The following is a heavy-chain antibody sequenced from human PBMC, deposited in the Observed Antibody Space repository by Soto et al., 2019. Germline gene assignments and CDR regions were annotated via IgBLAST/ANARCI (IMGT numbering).Heavy chain of an antibody. V-gene: IGHV4-59*01. CDR3: ARVGYIVGADY. Sequence: SETLSLTCTVSGGSISSYYWSWIRQPPGKGLEWIGYIYYSGSTNYNPSLKSRVTISVDTSKNQFSLKLSSVTAADTAVYYCARVGYIVGADYWGQGTLVTVSS. CDR1: GGSISSYY. CDR2: IYYSGST. J-gene: IGHJ4*02. D-gene: IGHD1-26*01.